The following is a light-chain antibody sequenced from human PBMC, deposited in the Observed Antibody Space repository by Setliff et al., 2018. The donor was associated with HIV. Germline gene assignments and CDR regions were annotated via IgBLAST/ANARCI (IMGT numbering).Light chain of an antibody. J-gene: IGLJ1*01. CDR1: STDVGNYNL. CDR3: CSYAGSTTFLFV. V-gene: IGLV2-23*02. CDR2: EVN. Sequence: QSALAQPASVSGSPGQSITISCTGTSTDVGNYNLVSWYQQHPGNAPKVIIYEVNKRPSGVSDRFTGSKSGNTASLTISGLQAEDEADYFCCSYAGSTTFLFVFGPGTKVTVL.